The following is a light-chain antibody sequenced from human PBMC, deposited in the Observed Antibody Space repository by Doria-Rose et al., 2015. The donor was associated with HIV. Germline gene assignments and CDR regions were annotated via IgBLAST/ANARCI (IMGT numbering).Light chain of an antibody. V-gene: IGKV3-20*01. Sequence: TQSPGTLSLSPGERATLSCRASQSFSSTYLAWYQQKPGQAPSLLIYDGSTRATGIPDRFSASGSWTDFTLTINRLEPEDSALYYCHQYGTSWTFGQGTKVEI. CDR1: QSFSSTY. CDR3: HQYGTSWT. J-gene: IGKJ1*01. CDR2: DGS.